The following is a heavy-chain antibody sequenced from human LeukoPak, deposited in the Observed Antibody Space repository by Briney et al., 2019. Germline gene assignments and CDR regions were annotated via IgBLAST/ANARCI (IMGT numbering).Heavy chain of an antibody. D-gene: IGHD2-2*01. CDR3: ARGVVVVPAAAQLRGYYYYYYMDV. Sequence: ASVKVSCKASGYTFTSYYMHWVRQAPGQGLEWMGIINPSGGSTSYAQKFQGRVTMTRDTSTSTVYMELSSLRSEDTAVYYCARGVVVVPAAAQLRGYYYYYYMDVWGKGTTVTVSS. CDR2: INPSGGST. J-gene: IGHJ6*03. V-gene: IGHV1-46*01. CDR1: GYTFTSYY.